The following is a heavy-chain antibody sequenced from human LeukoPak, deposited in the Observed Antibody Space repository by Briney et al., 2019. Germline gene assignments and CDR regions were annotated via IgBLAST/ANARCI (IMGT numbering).Heavy chain of an antibody. CDR3: VRGLRYFDWLLEY. CDR2: ISGSGGST. J-gene: IGHJ4*02. V-gene: IGHV3-23*01. CDR1: GFTFSSYA. Sequence: PGGSLRLSCAASGFTFSSYAMSWVRQAPGKGLEWVSAISGSGGSTYYADSVKGRFTISRDNSKNTLYLQMNSLRAEDTAVYYGVRGLRYFDWLLEYWGQGTLVAVSS. D-gene: IGHD3-9*01.